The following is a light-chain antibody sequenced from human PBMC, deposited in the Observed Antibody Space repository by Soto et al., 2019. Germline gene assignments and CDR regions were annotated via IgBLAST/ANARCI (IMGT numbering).Light chain of an antibody. CDR3: QQYGGSPLVT. CDR1: QSVANNY. J-gene: IGKJ4*01. CDR2: GAS. Sequence: EVVLTQSPGILSLSPGERATLSCRASQSVANNYLAWYQQKPGQAPRLLFSGASKRATGIPDRFSGSGSGTDFTLTINRLEPDDFAVYYCQQYGGSPLVTFGGGTKVEIK. V-gene: IGKV3-20*01.